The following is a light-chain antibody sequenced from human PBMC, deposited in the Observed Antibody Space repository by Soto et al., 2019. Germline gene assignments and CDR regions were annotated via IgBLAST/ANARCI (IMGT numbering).Light chain of an antibody. CDR1: QSVDRD. J-gene: IGKJ1*01. CDR3: HQYNQWPRT. Sequence: EIVLTQSPGTLSLSPGERATLSCRASQSVDRDLAWYRQRPGQPPSLLIHGASTRATGVPARFSGSGSETEFALVITSLQSEDFAVYFCHQYNQWPRTFGQGTKVDIK. CDR2: GAS. V-gene: IGKV3-15*01.